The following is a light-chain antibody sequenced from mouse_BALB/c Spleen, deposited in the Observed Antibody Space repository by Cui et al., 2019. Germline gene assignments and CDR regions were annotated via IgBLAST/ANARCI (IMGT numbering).Light chain of an antibody. CDR3: QHFWGTPLT. J-gene: IGKJ5*01. CDR1: ENIYSN. V-gene: IGKV12-46*01. CDR2: AAT. Sequence: IQMTQSPAHLSVSVGETVTITCRASENIYSNLAWYQQKQGKSPQLLVYAATNLADGVPSRFSGSGSGTQYSLKINSLQSEDFGSYYCQHFWGTPLTFGAGTKLELK.